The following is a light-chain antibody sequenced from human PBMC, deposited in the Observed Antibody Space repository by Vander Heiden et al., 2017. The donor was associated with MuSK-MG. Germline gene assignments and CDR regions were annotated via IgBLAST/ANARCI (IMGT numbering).Light chain of an antibody. Sequence: EIVLTQSPATLSLSTGERATLSCRASQSVSSYLAWYQQKPGQAPRLLIYDASNRATGIPARFSGSGSGTDFTLTISSLEPEDFAVYYCQQRSNWPLSTFGQGTKLEIK. CDR3: QQRSNWPLST. J-gene: IGKJ2*01. V-gene: IGKV3-11*01. CDR1: QSVSSY. CDR2: DAS.